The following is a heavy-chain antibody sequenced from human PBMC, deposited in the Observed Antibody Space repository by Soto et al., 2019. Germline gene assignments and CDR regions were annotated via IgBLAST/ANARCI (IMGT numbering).Heavy chain of an antibody. J-gene: IGHJ6*02. D-gene: IGHD3-16*01. Sequence: VKGSCKASGYTFSDFDINWLRQSAGQGPEWMGWMNAKSGDTFSAQRLQGKFNMTWDTSLSTAYMEVGSLTSDDAAIYYCARGNPFNYAGFDVWGQGTTVTVSS. CDR3: ARGNPFNYAGFDV. CDR2: MNAKSGDT. CDR1: GYTFSDFD. V-gene: IGHV1-8*01.